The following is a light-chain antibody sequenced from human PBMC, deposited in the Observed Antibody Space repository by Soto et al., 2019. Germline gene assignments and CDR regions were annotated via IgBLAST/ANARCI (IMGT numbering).Light chain of an antibody. CDR1: QGIRND. CDR2: AAY. J-gene: IGKJ1*01. Sequence: DIQMTQSPSSLYASVGDRVTITCRASQGIRNDLGWYQQKPGKAPKRLIYAAYSLQSGVPSRFSGCGSGTEFTLTSSSLQPEDCVAYYCRQHNSYPWTFGQGTKVEIK. CDR3: RQHNSYPWT. V-gene: IGKV1-17*01.